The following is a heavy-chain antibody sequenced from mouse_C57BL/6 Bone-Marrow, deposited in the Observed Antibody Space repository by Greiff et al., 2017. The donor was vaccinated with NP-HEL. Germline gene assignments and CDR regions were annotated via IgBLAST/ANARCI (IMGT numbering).Heavy chain of an antibody. D-gene: IGHD1-1*01. CDR2: IYPSDSET. CDR3: AVYYGSSYWYFDV. V-gene: IGHV1-61*01. J-gene: IGHJ1*03. Sequence: QVQLQQSGAELVRPGSSVKLSCKASGYTFTSYWMNWVKQRPGQGLEWIGNIYPSDSETHYNQKFKDKATLTVDKSSSTAYMQLSSLTSEDSAVYYCAVYYGSSYWYFDVWGTGTTVTVSS. CDR1: GYTFTSYW.